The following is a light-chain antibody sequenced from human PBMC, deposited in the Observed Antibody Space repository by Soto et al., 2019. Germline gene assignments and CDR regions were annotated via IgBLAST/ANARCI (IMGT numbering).Light chain of an antibody. V-gene: IGKV3D-15*01. CDR3: QQHIGWPLT. CDR1: QSVSSN. Sequence: EIVMSLSLATLSVSPGERATLSCRASQSVSSNLAWYQQKPGQAPSLLIYGASNRATGIPDRFSGSGSGTDFTLTISSLEPEDFAVYYCQQHIGWPLTFGGGTKVDIK. CDR2: GAS. J-gene: IGKJ4*01.